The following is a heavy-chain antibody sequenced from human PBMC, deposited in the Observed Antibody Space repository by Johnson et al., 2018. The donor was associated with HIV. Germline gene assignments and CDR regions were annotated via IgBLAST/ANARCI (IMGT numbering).Heavy chain of an antibody. CDR1: GFTFSSYA. CDR3: AKIVATSDDVFDI. J-gene: IGHJ3*02. Sequence: QVQLVESGGGVVQPGRSLRLSCAASGFTFSSYAMHWVRQAPGKGLEWVAVISYDGSNKYYADSVKGRFTISRDNSKNTLNLQMNSLRAEDTAVFYCAKIVATSDDVFDIWGQGTMVTVSS. V-gene: IGHV3-30*04. CDR2: ISYDGSNK. D-gene: IGHD5-12*01.